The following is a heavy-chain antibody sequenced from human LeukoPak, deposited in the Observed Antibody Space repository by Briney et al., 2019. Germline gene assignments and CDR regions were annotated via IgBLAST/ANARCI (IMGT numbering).Heavy chain of an antibody. CDR3: ARAFLVATMRFDY. CDR1: GFTFSSYW. D-gene: IGHD5-12*01. V-gene: IGHV3-30*03. CDR2: ISYDGSNK. J-gene: IGHJ4*02. Sequence: GGSLRLSCVVSGFTFSSYWMHWVRQAPGKGLVWVAVISYDGSNKYYADSVKGRFTISRDNSKNTLYLQMNSLRAEDTAVYYCARAFLVATMRFDYWGQGTLVTVSS.